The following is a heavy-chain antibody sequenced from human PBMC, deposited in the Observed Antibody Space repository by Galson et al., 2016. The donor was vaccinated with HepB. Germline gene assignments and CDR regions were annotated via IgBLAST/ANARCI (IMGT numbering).Heavy chain of an antibody. Sequence: TLSLTCTVSGGSISSGNYHWSWIRQPAGKGLEWIGRIFTSGSTNYNPTLRTRLTISVDTYKNQFSLKLNSVTAADMAVYYCARGEYSYGYFDYWGQGSLVAVSS. CDR1: GGSISSGNYH. CDR3: ARGEYSYGYFDY. V-gene: IGHV4-61*02. CDR2: IFTSGST. D-gene: IGHD5-18*01. J-gene: IGHJ4*02.